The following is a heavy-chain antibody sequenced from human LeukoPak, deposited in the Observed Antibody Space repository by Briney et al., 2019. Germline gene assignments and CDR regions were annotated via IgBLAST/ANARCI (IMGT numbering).Heavy chain of an antibody. J-gene: IGHJ6*02. CDR2: INPNSGGT. V-gene: IGHV1-2*07. D-gene: IGHD5-12*01. CDR3: AREGVDIVATVYFYYYAMDV. Sequence: ASVKVSCKASGYTFTGHYMHWVRQAPGQGLEWMGWINPNSGGTNYAHKFQGRVTMTRDTSISTAYMELSRLRSDDTAIYYCAREGVDIVATVYFYYYAMDVWGQGTTVTVSS. CDR1: GYTFTGHY.